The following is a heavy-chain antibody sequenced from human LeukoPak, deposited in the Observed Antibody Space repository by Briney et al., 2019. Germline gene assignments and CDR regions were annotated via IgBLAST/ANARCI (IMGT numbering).Heavy chain of an antibody. D-gene: IGHD2-2*01. J-gene: IGHJ6*02. CDR1: GGSISSYY. Sequence: PSETLSLTCTVSGGSISSYYWSWIRQPPGKGLEWIGEINHSGSTNYNPSLKSRVTISVDTSKNQFSLKLSSVTAADTAVYYYARGLGYCSSTSCRYYYGMDVWGQGTTVTVSS. CDR3: ARGLGYCSSTSCRYYYGMDV. V-gene: IGHV4-34*01. CDR2: INHSGST.